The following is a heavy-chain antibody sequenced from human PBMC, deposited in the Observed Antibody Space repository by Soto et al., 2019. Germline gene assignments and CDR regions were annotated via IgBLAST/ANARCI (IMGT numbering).Heavy chain of an antibody. CDR1: GFSFSSYG. CDR2: ISHDNRHI. V-gene: IGHV3-30*18. J-gene: IGHJ6*02. Sequence: QVHLEESGGGVVQPGRSLRLSCAASGFSFSSYGMHWVRQAPDKGLEWVAVISHDNRHISYAASVRGRFAISRDNSKSPLYLEMTSLRLEDTAVYYCAKLPGSGWNHHYYGMDVWGQGTTVTVS. D-gene: IGHD6-19*01. CDR3: AKLPGSGWNHHYYGMDV.